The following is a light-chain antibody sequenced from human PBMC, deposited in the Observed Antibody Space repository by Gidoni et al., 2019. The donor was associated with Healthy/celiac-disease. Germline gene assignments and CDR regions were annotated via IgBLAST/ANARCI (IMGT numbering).Light chain of an antibody. V-gene: IGKV1-39*01. CDR1: QSISSY. CDR3: QQSYSTPPGYT. Sequence: DIQLTQSPSSLSASVGDRVTITCRASQSISSYLNWYQQKPGKAPKLLIYAASSLQSGVPSRFSGSGSGTDFTLTISSLQPEDFATYYCQQSYSTPPGYTFGQXTKLEIK. CDR2: AAS. J-gene: IGKJ2*01.